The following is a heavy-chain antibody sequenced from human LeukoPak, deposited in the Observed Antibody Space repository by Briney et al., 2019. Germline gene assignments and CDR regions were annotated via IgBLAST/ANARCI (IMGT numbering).Heavy chain of an antibody. CDR3: ARASALVREAFDI. D-gene: IGHD6-13*01. CDR2: IIPILGIA. CDR1: GGTFSSYT. Sequence: GSSVKVSCKASGGTFSSYTISWVRQAPGQGLGWMGRIIPILGIANYAQRFQGRVTITADKSTSTAYMELSSLRSEDTAVYYCARASALVREAFDIWGQGTMVTVSS. V-gene: IGHV1-69*02. J-gene: IGHJ3*02.